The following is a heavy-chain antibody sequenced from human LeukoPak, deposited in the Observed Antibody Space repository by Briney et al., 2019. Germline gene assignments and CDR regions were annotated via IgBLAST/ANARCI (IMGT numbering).Heavy chain of an antibody. J-gene: IGHJ4*02. D-gene: IGHD6-6*01. V-gene: IGHV4-61*02. Sequence: SETLSLTCTVSGGSISSGSYYWSWIRQPAGKGLEWIGRIYTSGSTNYNPSLKGRVTISVDTSKNQFSLKLSSVTAADTAVYNCAREEYPRTFDYWGQGTLVTVSS. CDR1: GGSISSGSYY. CDR2: IYTSGST. CDR3: AREEYPRTFDY.